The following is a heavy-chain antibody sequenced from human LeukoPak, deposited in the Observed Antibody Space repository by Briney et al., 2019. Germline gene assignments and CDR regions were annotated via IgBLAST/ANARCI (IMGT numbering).Heavy chain of an antibody. CDR2: ISAYNGNT. CDR3: AREDAIVVVPAAIPALDY. CDR1: GCTFTSYG. D-gene: IGHD2-2*02. J-gene: IGHJ4*02. Sequence: ASVKVSCKASGCTFTSYGISWVRQAPGQGLEWMGWISAYNGNTNYAQKLQGRVTMTTDTSTSTAYMELRSLRSDDTAVYYCAREDAIVVVPAAIPALDYWGQGTLVTVSS. V-gene: IGHV1-18*01.